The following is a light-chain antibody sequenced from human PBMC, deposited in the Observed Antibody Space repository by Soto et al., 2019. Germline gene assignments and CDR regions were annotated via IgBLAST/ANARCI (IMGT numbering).Light chain of an antibody. Sequence: APRITQTPASLSAYVGDRVTISCRASQGIGNALGWYQQKPGKPPKVLIYGASNLQSGVPPRFSGSGSGTGFTFTIRCLQPEDFAVYYCQQRSNWPITFGQGTQLEIK. J-gene: IGKJ5*01. CDR1: QGIGNA. V-gene: IGKV1-6*01. CDR2: GAS. CDR3: QQRSNWPIT.